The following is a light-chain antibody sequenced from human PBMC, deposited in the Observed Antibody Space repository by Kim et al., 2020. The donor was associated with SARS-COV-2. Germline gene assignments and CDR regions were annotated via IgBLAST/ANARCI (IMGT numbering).Light chain of an antibody. Sequence: DIQMTQSPSSLSASVGDRVTITCRASQSISIYLNWYQQKPGKAPNLLIYAASSLQTGVPSRFSGSGSGTDFTLTISSLQPEDFATYYCQQTSSTPPWTFGQGTKLEI. J-gene: IGKJ1*01. CDR2: AAS. V-gene: IGKV1-39*01. CDR1: QSISIY. CDR3: QQTSSTPPWT.